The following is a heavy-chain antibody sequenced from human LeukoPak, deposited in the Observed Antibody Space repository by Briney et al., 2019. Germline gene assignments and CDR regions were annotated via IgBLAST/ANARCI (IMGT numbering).Heavy chain of an antibody. CDR1: GYTFTNYD. Sequence: ASVKVSCEASGYTFTNYDVHWVRQAPGQRLEWMGWINPNNGGSVSAQAFQGRVTMTRDTSISTAYMDLMSLTSDDTAVYYCARDYGSGYFDYWGQGTLVTVSS. CDR3: ARDYGSGYFDY. V-gene: IGHV1-2*02. D-gene: IGHD3-10*01. J-gene: IGHJ4*02. CDR2: INPNNGGS.